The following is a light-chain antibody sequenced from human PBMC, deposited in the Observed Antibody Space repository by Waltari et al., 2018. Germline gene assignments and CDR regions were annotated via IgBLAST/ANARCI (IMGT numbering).Light chain of an antibody. Sequence: EVVMTQSPATLSLSPGERATLSCRASRSVSNNLAWYQQKPGQAPRFLIYGSSIRATGTPARFSGSGSGTEFTLTISSLQSEDFAVYYCQQYNNWPQTFGQGTKVEIK. J-gene: IGKJ1*01. CDR1: RSVSNN. V-gene: IGKV3-15*01. CDR2: GSS. CDR3: QQYNNWPQT.